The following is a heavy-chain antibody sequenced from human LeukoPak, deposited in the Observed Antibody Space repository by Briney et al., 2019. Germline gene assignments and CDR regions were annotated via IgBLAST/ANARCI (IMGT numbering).Heavy chain of an antibody. D-gene: IGHD6-19*01. CDR3: ARDRDFAGIAVAGVKNWLDP. CDR1: GGTFSSYA. CDR2: IIPIFGTA. J-gene: IGHJ5*02. V-gene: IGHV1-69*01. Sequence: SVKVSCKASGGTFSSYAISWVRQAPGQGLEWMGGIIPIFGTANYAQKFQGRVTITADESTSTAYMELSSLRSEDTAVYYCARDRDFAGIAVAGVKNWLDPWGQGTLVTVSS.